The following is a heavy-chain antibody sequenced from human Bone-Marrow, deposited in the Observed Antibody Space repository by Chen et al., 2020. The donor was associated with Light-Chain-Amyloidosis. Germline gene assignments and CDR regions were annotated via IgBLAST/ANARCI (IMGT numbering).Heavy chain of an antibody. J-gene: IGHJ4*02. D-gene: IGHD1-26*01. Sequence: QVQLVESGGGVVQPGRSLRLSCAASGFNFNSYAMHWVRQAPGKGLEWVAVISPDGTNKFYADSMKGRFTISRDSSKNTLFLQMNSLRGEDTAVYYCAKVDVGNSHFDFWGQGTLVTVSS. CDR1: GFNFNSYA. CDR2: ISPDGTNK. CDR3: AKVDVGNSHFDF. V-gene: IGHV3-30*18.